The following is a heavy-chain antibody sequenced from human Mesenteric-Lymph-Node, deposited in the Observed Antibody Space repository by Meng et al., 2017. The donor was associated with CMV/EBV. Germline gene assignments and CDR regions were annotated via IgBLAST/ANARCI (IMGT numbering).Heavy chain of an antibody. V-gene: IGHV3-48*04. CDR3: ARDEGYYDSSGYYSSYHFGMDV. CDR2: ISSRGTSI. CDR1: GFTFSDYS. D-gene: IGHD3-22*01. Sequence: GVLKISCAVSGFTFSDYSMNWVRQAPGKGLEWVSYISSRGTSIFYADSVKGRFTISRDNAKNTLYLQMNSLRAEDTALFFCARDEGYYDSSGYYSSYHFGMDVWGQGTTVTVS. J-gene: IGHJ6*02.